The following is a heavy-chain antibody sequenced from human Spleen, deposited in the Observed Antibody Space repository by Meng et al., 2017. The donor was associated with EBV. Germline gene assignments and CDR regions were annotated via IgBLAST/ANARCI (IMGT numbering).Heavy chain of an antibody. V-gene: IGHV1-46*01. CDR2: INPSVGST. Sequence: QVQLWRVGVEVKKPGASVEVSCMTFGITFTSYEINWVRQGTGQGLEWMGFINPSVGSTGYAQKFQGRVTMTRDTSTNTVYMELSSLRSEDTAVYYCARDLASSGYGGYFDYWGQGTLVTVSS. CDR3: ARDLASSGYGGYFDY. CDR1: GITFTSYE. D-gene: IGHD3-22*01. J-gene: IGHJ4*02.